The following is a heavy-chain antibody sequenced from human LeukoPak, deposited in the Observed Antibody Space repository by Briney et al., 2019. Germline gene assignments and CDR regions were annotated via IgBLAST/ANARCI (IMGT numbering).Heavy chain of an antibody. D-gene: IGHD4-17*01. V-gene: IGHV3-64*01. CDR1: GFTFSTYP. Sequence: SGGSLRLSCAVSGFTFSTYPMHWVRQAPGKGLEYVSAISGNGRTTYYATSVKGRFTISRDNSKSTLYLQMGSLRPEDMAVYYCARINRDDYGDSASDYWGQGTLVTVSS. CDR2: ISGNGRTT. CDR3: ARINRDDYGDSASDY. J-gene: IGHJ4*02.